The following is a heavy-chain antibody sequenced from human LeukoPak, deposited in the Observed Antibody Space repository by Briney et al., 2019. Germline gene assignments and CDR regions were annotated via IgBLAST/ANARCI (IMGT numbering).Heavy chain of an antibody. J-gene: IGHJ4*02. CDR2: INPNSGGT. CDR1: GYTFTGYY. D-gene: IGHD3-22*01. CDR3: ARVEYYDSSGYYF. Sequence: ASVKVSCKASGYTFTGYYMHWVRQTPGQGLEWMGWINPNSGGTNYAQKFQGRVTMTRDTSISTAYMELSRLRSDDTAVYYCARVEYYDSSGYYFWGQGTLVTVSS. V-gene: IGHV1-2*02.